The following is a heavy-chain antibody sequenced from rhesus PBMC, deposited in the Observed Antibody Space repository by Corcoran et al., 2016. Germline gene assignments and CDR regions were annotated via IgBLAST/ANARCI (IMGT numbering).Heavy chain of an antibody. CDR2: IYANRVTT. V-gene: IGHV4S9*01. J-gene: IGHJ5-1*01. Sequence: QVRLQESGPGLVKSSETLSLTCAVSGGSMSEISFWNCIRPPPGKGLEWIGNIYANRVTTYNPSLKSRVTISKDTSNNQFFLKVTSVTAADTAVYYCASPFERGRFEVWGAGVLVTVSS. CDR3: ASPFERGRFEV. D-gene: IGHD3-34*01. CDR1: GGSMSEISF.